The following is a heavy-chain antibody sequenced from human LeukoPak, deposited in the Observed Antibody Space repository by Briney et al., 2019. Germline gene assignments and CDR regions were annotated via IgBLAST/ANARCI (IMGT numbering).Heavy chain of an antibody. CDR2: ISSSGSTI. D-gene: IGHD3-10*01. V-gene: IGHV3-48*03. CDR3: ARSPGDYGSGSYYNGGDY. CDR1: GFTFSSYA. J-gene: IGHJ4*02. Sequence: QPGGSLRLSCAASGFTFSSYAMSWVRQAPGKGLEWVSYISSSGSTIYYADSVKGRFTISRDNAKNSLYLQMNSLRAEDTAVYYCARSPGDYGSGSYYNGGDYWGQGTLVTVSS.